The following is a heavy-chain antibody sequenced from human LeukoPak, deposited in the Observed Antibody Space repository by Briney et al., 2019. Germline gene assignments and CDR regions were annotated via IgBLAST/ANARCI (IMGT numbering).Heavy chain of an antibody. CDR2: ISSSGSTI. V-gene: IGHV3-48*03. CDR1: GFTFSSYE. J-gene: IGHJ4*02. Sequence: PGGSLRLSCAASGFTFSSYEMNWVRQAPGKGLEWVSYISSSGSTIYYADSVKGRFTISRDNAKNSLYLQMNSLRAEDTAVYYCARGRGAEMATIDPPLFDYWGQGTLVTVSS. D-gene: IGHD5-24*01. CDR3: ARGRGAEMATIDPPLFDY.